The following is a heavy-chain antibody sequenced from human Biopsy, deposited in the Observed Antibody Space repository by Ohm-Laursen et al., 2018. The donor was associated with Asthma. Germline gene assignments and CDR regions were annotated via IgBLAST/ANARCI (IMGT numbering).Heavy chain of an antibody. CDR1: GGSISSSSYY. V-gene: IGHV4-30-4*08. CDR3: ARDRAMISET. Sequence: SQTLSLTCPVSGGSISSSSYYWGWIRQAPGKGLEWIAYIYSSGDTYYSPSLKSRVSISLDTSKNQFSLRLTSVTAADTAVYYCARDRAMISETWGQGTLVTVSS. CDR2: IYSSGDT. J-gene: IGHJ5*02. D-gene: IGHD3-22*01.